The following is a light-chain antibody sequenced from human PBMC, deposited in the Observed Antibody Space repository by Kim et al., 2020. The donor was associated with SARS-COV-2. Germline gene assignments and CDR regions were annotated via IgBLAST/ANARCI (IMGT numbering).Light chain of an antibody. V-gene: IGKV3-15*01. J-gene: IGKJ4*01. CDR1: QSVSSN. Sequence: ETVMTQSPATLSVSPGERATLSCRASQSVSSNLAWYQQKPGQAHRLLIYGASTRATGIPARFSGSGSGTEFTLTISSLQSEDFAVYYCQQYNNWPPLTFGGGTEVDIK. CDR3: QQYNNWPPLT. CDR2: GAS.